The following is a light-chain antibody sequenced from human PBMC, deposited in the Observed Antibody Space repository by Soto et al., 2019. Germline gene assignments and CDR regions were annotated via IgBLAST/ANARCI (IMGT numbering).Light chain of an antibody. CDR2: AAS. CDR1: QGIRND. V-gene: IGKV1-6*01. Sequence: AIRMTQSPSPFSASTGDRVTITCRASQGIRNDLGWYQQKPGKAPKLLIYAASSLQSGVPSRFSGSASGTDFTLTISSLQPEDFATYYCLQDYSYPWTFGQGTKVDIK. J-gene: IGKJ1*01. CDR3: LQDYSYPWT.